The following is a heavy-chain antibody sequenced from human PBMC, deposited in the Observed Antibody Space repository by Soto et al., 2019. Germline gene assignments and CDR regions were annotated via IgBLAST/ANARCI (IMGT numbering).Heavy chain of an antibody. CDR1: GYSFTSYW. D-gene: IGHD3-9*01. CDR3: ARHAQRKLTINYRDV. CDR2: IYPGDSDT. J-gene: IGHJ6*03. V-gene: IGHV5-51*01. Sequence: GESLKISCKGSGYSFTSYWIGWVRQMPGKGLEWMGIIYPGDSDTRYSPSFQGQVTISADKSISTAYLQWSSLKASDTAMYYCARHAQRKLTINYRDVGGKGTTVTVSS.